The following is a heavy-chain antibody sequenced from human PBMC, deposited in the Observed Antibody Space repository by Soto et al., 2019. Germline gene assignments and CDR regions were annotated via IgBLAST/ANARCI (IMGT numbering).Heavy chain of an antibody. CDR3: AKSASGQWLEIDS. V-gene: IGHV3-23*01. CDR2: ISGGGGNT. CDR1: GFTFNTCA. Sequence: EVQLLESGGGLVQPGGSLRLSCAASGFTFNTCAMSWVRQAPGKGLEWVSSISGGGGNTYYADSVMGRFTISRDSSRNTVHLQMNSLRAEDTAVYYCAKSASGQWLEIDSWGQGTLVTVSS. J-gene: IGHJ4*02. D-gene: IGHD6-19*01.